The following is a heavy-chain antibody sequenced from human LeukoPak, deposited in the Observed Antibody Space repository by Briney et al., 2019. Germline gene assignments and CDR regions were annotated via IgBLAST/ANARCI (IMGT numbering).Heavy chain of an antibody. CDR1: GGXISSYY. V-gene: IGHV4-59*01. J-gene: IGHJ4*02. D-gene: IGHD1-26*01. CDR3: AGGHYPLEY. Sequence: PSETLSLTCTVSGGXISSYYWSWIRQPPGKGLEWIGLLYPSGSTNYNPSLKSRVTISVDTSRTQFSLKLSSMTAADTAVYYCAGGHYPLEYWGQGTLVTVSS. CDR2: LYPSGST.